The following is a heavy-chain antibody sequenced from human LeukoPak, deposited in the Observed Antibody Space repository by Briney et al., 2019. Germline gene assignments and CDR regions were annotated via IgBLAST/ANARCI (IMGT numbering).Heavy chain of an antibody. Sequence: SETLSLTCAVYGGSFSGYYWSWIRQPPGKGLEWIGEINHSGSTNYNPSLKSRVTISVDKSKNQFSLELSSVTAADTAVYYCARVRSSSDSSGYYWNNWFDPWGQGTLVTVSS. D-gene: IGHD3-22*01. V-gene: IGHV4-34*01. CDR2: INHSGST. J-gene: IGHJ5*02. CDR1: GGSFSGYY. CDR3: ARVRSSSDSSGYYWNNWFDP.